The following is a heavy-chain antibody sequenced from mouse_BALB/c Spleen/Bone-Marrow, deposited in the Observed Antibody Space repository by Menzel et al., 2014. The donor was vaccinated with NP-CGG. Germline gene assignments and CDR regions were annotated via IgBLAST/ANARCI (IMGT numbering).Heavy chain of an antibody. CDR1: GYSNTSDYA. J-gene: IGHJ2*01. V-gene: IGHV3-2*02. CDR3: ARRKGVPAYFDY. Sequence: EVQLQQSGPGLVKPSQSLSLTCTVTGYSNTSDYAWNWIRQFPGTKLEWMGYIGYSGSTNYNPSLKSRISITRDTSKNQFFLQLNSVTAEDTATYYCARRKGVPAYFDYWGQGTTLTVSS. CDR2: IGYSGST.